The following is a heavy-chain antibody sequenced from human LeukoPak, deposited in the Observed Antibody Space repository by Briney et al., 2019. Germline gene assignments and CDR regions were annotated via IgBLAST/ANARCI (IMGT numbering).Heavy chain of an antibody. CDR3: ARVRDYPS. CDR2: INPNSGGT. J-gene: IGHJ5*02. V-gene: IGHV1-2*02. CDR1: GYTFTSYD. Sequence: GASVKVSCKASGYTFTSYDINWVRQATGQGLEWMGWINPNSGGTKYAQKFQGRVTMTRDTSISTAYMELTRLSSDDTAVYYCARVRDYPSWGQGTLVTVYS. D-gene: IGHD5-24*01.